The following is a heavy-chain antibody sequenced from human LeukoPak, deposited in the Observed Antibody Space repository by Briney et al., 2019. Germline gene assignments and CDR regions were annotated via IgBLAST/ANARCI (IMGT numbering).Heavy chain of an antibody. Sequence: SETLSLTCTVSGGSISTITYYWGWIRQPPGKGLEWVGHMYYRGNTFYNPSLKSRVTISVDTSKNQFSLKLSSVTAADTAVYYCARLYGNYQNYFDYWGQGTLVTVSS. CDR3: ARLYGNYQNYFDY. CDR2: MYYRGNT. J-gene: IGHJ4*02. CDR1: GGSISTITYY. V-gene: IGHV4-39*07. D-gene: IGHD1-7*01.